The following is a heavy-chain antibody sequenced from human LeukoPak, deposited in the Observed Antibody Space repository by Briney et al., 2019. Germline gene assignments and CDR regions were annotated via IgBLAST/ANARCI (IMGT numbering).Heavy chain of an antibody. J-gene: IGHJ4*02. Sequence: GGSLRLSCAASGFTFSSYAMSWVRQAPGKGLEWVSAISGSGGSTYYADSVKGRFTISRDNSKNTLYLQMNRLKAEDTAVYYCAKDRRRGWYETLDYWGQGTLVTVSS. V-gene: IGHV3-23*01. CDR1: GFTFSSYA. CDR3: AKDRRRGWYETLDY. CDR2: ISGSGGST. D-gene: IGHD6-19*01.